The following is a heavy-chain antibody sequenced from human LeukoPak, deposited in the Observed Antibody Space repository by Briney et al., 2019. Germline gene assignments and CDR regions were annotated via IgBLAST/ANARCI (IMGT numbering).Heavy chain of an antibody. Sequence: SETLSLTCTVSGGPIRSYSWSWIRQPPGKRLEWIGNIYYSGSTNYNPSLKSRVTISVDTSKNQFSLKLSSVIAADTAVYYCARDVDPWGQGTLVTVSP. CDR3: ARDVDP. V-gene: IGHV4-59*01. CDR2: IYYSGST. J-gene: IGHJ5*02. CDR1: GGPIRSYS.